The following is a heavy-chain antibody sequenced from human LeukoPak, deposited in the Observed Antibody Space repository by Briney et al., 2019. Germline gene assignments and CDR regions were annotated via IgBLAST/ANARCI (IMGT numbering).Heavy chain of an antibody. CDR3: AKNSGYSWQYCFDY. V-gene: IGHV3-23*01. CDR2: ISGGDGPT. D-gene: IGHD6-25*01. J-gene: IGHJ4*02. CDR1: GFTFSNYA. Sequence: PGGSLRLSCVASGFTFSNYAMGWVRQAPGKGLEWDSAISGGDGPTYYADSVKGRFTISRDNSKNTLYLQMNSLRAEDAAVYFCAKNSGYSWQYCFDYWGQGTLVTVSS.